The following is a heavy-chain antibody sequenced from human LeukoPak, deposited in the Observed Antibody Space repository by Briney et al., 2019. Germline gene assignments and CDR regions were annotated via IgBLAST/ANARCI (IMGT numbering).Heavy chain of an antibody. V-gene: IGHV3-23*01. D-gene: IGHD6-19*01. CDR1: GFTFSSYA. J-gene: IGHJ4*02. CDR3: AKGLYSSGWYILDGFDY. CDR2: ISGSGGST. Sequence: PGGSLRLSCAASGFTFSSYAMSWVRQAPGKGLEWVTAISGSGGSTYYADSVKGRFTISRDNSKNTLYLQMNSLRAEDTAVYYCAKGLYSSGWYILDGFDYWGQGTLVTVSS.